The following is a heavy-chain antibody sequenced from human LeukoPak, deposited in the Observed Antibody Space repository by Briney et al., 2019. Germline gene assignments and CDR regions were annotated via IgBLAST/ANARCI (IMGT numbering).Heavy chain of an antibody. Sequence: SETLSLTCTVSGGSISSYYWSWIRQPPGEGLEWIGYIYYSGSINYNPSLKSRVTISVDTSKNQFSLKLSSVTAADTAVYYCARTRGDTSVYHPLDSWGQGMLVTVSS. CDR1: GGSISSYY. D-gene: IGHD3-22*01. J-gene: IGHJ4*02. CDR3: ARTRGDTSVYHPLDS. V-gene: IGHV4-59*08. CDR2: IYYSGSI.